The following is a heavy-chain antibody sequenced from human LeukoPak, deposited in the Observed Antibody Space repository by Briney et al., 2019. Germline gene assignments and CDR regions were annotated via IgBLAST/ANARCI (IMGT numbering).Heavy chain of an antibody. CDR3: ARCSRSSTDCYSPFDI. V-gene: IGHV3-20*04. CDR1: GFTFDDYG. CDR2: INWNGGST. D-gene: IGHD2-2*02. Sequence: GGSLRLSCAASGFTFDDYGMSWVRQVPGKGLEWVSAINWNGGSTGDADSVRGRFTISRDNAKNSLYLQMNSLRAEDTALYYCARCSRSSTDCYSPFDIWGQGTMVTVSS. J-gene: IGHJ3*02.